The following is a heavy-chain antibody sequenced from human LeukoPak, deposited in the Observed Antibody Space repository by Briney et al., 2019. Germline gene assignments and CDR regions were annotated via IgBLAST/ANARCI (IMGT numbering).Heavy chain of an antibody. Sequence: SETLSLTCAVYGGSFSGYYWSWIRQPPGKGLEWIGEINHSGSTNYNPSLKSRVTISVDTSKNQFSLKLSSVTAADTAVYYCAREQQWELLYDYWGQGTLVTVSS. D-gene: IGHD1-26*01. J-gene: IGHJ4*02. CDR2: INHSGST. V-gene: IGHV4-34*01. CDR1: GGSFSGYY. CDR3: AREQQWELLYDY.